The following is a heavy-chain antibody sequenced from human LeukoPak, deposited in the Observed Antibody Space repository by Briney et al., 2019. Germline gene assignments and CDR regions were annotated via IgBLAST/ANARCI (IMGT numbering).Heavy chain of an antibody. Sequence: RASVKVSCKASGGTFSSYTISWVRRAPGQGLEWMGRIIPILGIANYAQKFQGRVTITADKSTSTAYMELSSLRSEDTAVYYCARGLQTDSSGYHPFDYWGQGTLVTVSS. D-gene: IGHD3-22*01. V-gene: IGHV1-69*02. J-gene: IGHJ4*02. CDR2: IIPILGIA. CDR1: GGTFSSYT. CDR3: ARGLQTDSSGYHPFDY.